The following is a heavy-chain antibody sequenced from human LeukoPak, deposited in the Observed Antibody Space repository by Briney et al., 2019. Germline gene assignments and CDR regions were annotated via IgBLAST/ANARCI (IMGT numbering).Heavy chain of an antibody. V-gene: IGHV1-46*01. CDR2: INPSGGST. CDR3: ARVKAAAGTFDP. Sequence: ASVKVSCKASVYTFTSYYMHWVRQAPAQGLEWMGIINPSGGSTSYAQKFQGRVTMTRDTSTSTVYMELSSLRSEDTAVYYCARVKAAAGTFDPWGQGTLVTVSS. D-gene: IGHD6-13*01. CDR1: VYTFTSYY. J-gene: IGHJ5*02.